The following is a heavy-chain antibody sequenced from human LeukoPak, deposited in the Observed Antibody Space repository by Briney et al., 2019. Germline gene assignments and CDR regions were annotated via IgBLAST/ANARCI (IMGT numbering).Heavy chain of an antibody. J-gene: IGHJ4*02. V-gene: IGHV3-7*01. Sequence: PGGSLRLSCAASGFTFSSYWMSWVRQAPGKGLEWVANIKQDGSEKYYMDSVKGRFTISRDNAKNSLYLQMNSLRAEDTAVYYCARISGSGSIYSYFDYWGQGTLVTVSS. D-gene: IGHD3-10*01. CDR2: IKQDGSEK. CDR3: ARISGSGSIYSYFDY. CDR1: GFTFSSYW.